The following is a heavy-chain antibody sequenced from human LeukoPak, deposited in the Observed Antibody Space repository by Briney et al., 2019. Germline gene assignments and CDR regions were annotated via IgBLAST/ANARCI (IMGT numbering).Heavy chain of an antibody. CDR2: VNSDGSGT. D-gene: IGHD5-12*01. Sequence: GGSLRLSCAVSGFSFNSYWMHWVRQAPGKGLVWVSRVNSDGSGTTYADSVKGRFTISRDNAKNTLYLQMNSLRAEDTAVYYCARESKYSGYPFDYWGQGTLVTVSS. CDR3: ARESKYSGYPFDY. CDR1: GFSFNSYW. J-gene: IGHJ4*02. V-gene: IGHV3-74*01.